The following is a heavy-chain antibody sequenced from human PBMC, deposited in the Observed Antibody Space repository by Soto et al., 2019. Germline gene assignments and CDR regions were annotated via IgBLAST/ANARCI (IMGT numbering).Heavy chain of an antibody. J-gene: IGHJ5*02. Sequence: QVQLVQSGAEVKKPGASVKVSCKASGYSFTGYYMHWVRQAPGQGLEWMGIINPSGGNTIYAQKFQRRVPMTRDTSTTTVYMELRSLRSEDTAVYYCARGSVEVIDGWGWFDPWGQGTLVTVSS. D-gene: IGHD2-15*01. CDR3: ARGSVEVIDGWGWFDP. CDR2: INPSGGNT. CDR1: GYSFTGYY. V-gene: IGHV1-46*01.